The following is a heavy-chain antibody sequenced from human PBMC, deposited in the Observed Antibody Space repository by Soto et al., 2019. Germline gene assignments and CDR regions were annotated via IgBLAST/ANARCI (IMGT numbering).Heavy chain of an antibody. D-gene: IGHD2-15*01. CDR3: AKSVVVVAEIDY. CDR2: ISYDGSNK. CDR1: GFTFSSYG. J-gene: IGHJ4*02. V-gene: IGHV3-30*18. Sequence: PGGSLRLSCAASGFTFSSYGMHWVRQAPGKGLEWVAVISYDGSNKYYADSVKGRFTISRDNSKNTLYLQMNSLRAEDTAVYYCAKSVVVVAEIDYWGQGTLVTVSS.